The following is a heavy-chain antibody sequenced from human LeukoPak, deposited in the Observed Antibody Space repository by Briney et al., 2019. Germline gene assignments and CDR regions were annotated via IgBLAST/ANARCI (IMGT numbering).Heavy chain of an antibody. CDR1: GGSISSYY. CDR2: IYSSGST. CDR3: ASTSGTTSQPFDY. V-gene: IGHV4-4*09. J-gene: IGHJ4*02. Sequence: SETLSLTCTVSGGSISSYYWNWIRQPPGKGLEWIGYIYSSGSTNYNPSLKSRVTISLDTSKNQFSLRLSSVTAADTAVYYCASTSGTTSQPFDYWGQGTLVTVSS. D-gene: IGHD1-1*01.